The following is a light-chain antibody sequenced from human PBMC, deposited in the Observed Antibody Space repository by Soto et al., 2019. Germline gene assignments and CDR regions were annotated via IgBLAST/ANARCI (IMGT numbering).Light chain of an antibody. CDR2: KAS. J-gene: IGKJ1*01. CDR1: QSISSW. V-gene: IGKV1-5*03. Sequence: DIQMTQSPATLSASVGYRFTITCRASQSISSWLAWYQQKPGKAPKLLIYKASSLESGVPSRFSGSGSGTEFTLTISSLQPDDFATYYCQQYNSYSETFGQGTKVDTK. CDR3: QQYNSYSET.